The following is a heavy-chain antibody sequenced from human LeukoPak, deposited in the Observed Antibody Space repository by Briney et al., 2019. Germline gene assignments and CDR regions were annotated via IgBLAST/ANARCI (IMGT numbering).Heavy chain of an antibody. Sequence: PSETLSLTCTVSGGSISSYYWSWIRQPPGKGLEWIRYIYYSGSTNYNPSLKSRVTISVDTSKNQFSLKLSSVTAADTAVYYCAREVLTGYYRYNDYWGQGTLVTVSS. J-gene: IGHJ4*02. D-gene: IGHD3-9*01. CDR2: IYYSGST. V-gene: IGHV4-59*01. CDR3: AREVLTGYYRYNDY. CDR1: GGSISSYY.